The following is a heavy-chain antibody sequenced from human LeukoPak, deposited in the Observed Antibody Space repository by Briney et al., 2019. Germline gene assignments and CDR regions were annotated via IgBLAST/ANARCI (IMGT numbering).Heavy chain of an antibody. Sequence: GASVKVSPTPSVCSFSTSPLSWVRQAPGQGPEWMGGILPILGSATYAQTFQGRVTITTDESTNTAYMELRSLRCDDTAGFYCATGVRAIPIYYWGQGTLVTVSS. J-gene: IGHJ4*02. CDR3: ATGVRAIPIYY. CDR1: VCSFSTSP. D-gene: IGHD2-21*01. V-gene: IGHV1-69*16. CDR2: ILPILGSA.